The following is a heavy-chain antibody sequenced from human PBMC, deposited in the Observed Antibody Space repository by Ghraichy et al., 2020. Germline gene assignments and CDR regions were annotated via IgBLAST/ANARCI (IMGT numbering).Heavy chain of an antibody. Sequence: GGSLRLSCVGSGFSFSSYSMNWVRQSPGKGLEWVSYITSSSRTISYADSVKGRFTISRDNAQNSVYLQMNSLRDEDTAVYYCARGSMVVRFYYYDGMDVWGQGTTVTVSS. CDR1: GFSFSSYS. CDR3: ARGSMVVRFYYYDGMDV. J-gene: IGHJ6*02. V-gene: IGHV3-48*02. CDR2: ITSSSRTI. D-gene: IGHD4-23*01.